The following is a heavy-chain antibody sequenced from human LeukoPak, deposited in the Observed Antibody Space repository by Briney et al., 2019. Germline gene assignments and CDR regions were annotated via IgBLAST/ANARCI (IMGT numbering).Heavy chain of an antibody. CDR3: AREGRDLDY. CDR2: IKQDGSEI. V-gene: IGHV3-7*01. Sequence: GGSLRLSCTTSGFTFGNYWMSWVRQAPGKGLEWVANIKQDGSEIHYVDSVKGRFTISRDNAKNSPYLQMNSLRADDTAVYFCAREGRDLDYWGQGALVTVSS. CDR1: GFTFGNYW. J-gene: IGHJ4*02.